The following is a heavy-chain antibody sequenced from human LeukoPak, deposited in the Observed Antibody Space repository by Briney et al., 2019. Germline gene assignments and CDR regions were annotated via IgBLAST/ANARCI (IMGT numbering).Heavy chain of an antibody. CDR2: IHYSGST. J-gene: IGHJ4*02. CDR1: GGSISTYY. D-gene: IGHD1-26*01. V-gene: IGHV4-59*01. CDR3: ARGRLGGRYFDY. Sequence: SETLSLTCTVSGGSISTYYWSWIRQPPGKGLEWIGYIHYSGSTNYNPSLNSRVTMSVDTSKNQFSLRLSSVTAADTAVYYCARGRLGGRYFDYWGQGTLVTVS.